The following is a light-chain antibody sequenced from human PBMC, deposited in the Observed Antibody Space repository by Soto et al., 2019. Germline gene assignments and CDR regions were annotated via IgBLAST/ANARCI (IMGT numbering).Light chain of an antibody. CDR1: QSVSSY. CDR2: DAS. J-gene: IGKJ1*01. V-gene: IGKV3-11*01. CDR3: QQRSSWPRT. Sequence: EIVLTQSPATLSLSPGERANLSCRASQSVSSYLAWYQQKPGQVPRLVIYDASNRATGIPGRFSGSGSGTDFTLTISSLEPEDFGVYYCQQRSSWPRTFGQGTNVEIK.